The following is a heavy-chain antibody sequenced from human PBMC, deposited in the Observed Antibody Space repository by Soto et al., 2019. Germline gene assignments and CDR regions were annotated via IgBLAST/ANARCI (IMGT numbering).Heavy chain of an antibody. CDR1: GGLFSSYP. CDR2: IIPVFQTA. J-gene: IGHJ4*02. Sequence: QEQLVQSGAEVKKPGSSVKVSCKASGGLFSSYPISWVRQVPGQGLEWMGGIIPVFQTAYYTQRFQGRVTITADESTKIAYMELSSLRSEDTAIYYCASGGSGYTWFQEFWGQGTLVTVSS. CDR3: ASGGSGYTWFQEF. D-gene: IGHD3-22*01. V-gene: IGHV1-69*01.